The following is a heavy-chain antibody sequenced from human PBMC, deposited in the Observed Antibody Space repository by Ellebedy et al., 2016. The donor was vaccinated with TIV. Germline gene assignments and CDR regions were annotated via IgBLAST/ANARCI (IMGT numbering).Heavy chain of an antibody. V-gene: IGHV3-64D*06. J-gene: IGHJ4*02. CDR1: GFTFSRFS. CDR3: VKDEGAVVFSAVVWVGYFDY. D-gene: IGHD2-2*01. Sequence: GGSLRLXCSASGFTFSRFSMHWVRQSPGNGLEYVAATSGYGDSAYYADSVKGRFTISRDNSKNMLFLQMSSLRPEDTAVYYCVKDEGAVVFSAVVWVGYFDYWGQGTLVAVSS. CDR2: TSGYGDSA.